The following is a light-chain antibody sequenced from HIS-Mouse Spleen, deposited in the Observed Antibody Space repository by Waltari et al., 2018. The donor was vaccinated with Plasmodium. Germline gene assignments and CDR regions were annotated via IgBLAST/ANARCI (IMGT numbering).Light chain of an antibody. CDR3: SSYTSSSTWV. CDR2: EVS. V-gene: IGLV2-14*01. J-gene: IGLJ3*02. Sequence: QSALTQPASVSGSPGQSITISCTGPRSDVGGYNQVYWYQQHPGKAPKLMIYEVSNRPSGVSNRFSGSKSGNTASLTISGLQAEDEADYYCSSYTSSSTWVFGGGTKLTVL. CDR1: RSDVGGYNQ.